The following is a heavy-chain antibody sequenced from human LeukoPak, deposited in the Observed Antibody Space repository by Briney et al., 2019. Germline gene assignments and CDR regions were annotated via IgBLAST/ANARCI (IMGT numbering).Heavy chain of an antibody. CDR3: AAVLVAAFDI. J-gene: IGHJ3*02. V-gene: IGHV4-39*01. CDR1: GGSISSSSYY. CDR2: IYYSGST. Sequence: SETLSLTCTVSGGSISSSSYYWGWIRQTPGKGLEWIGSIYYSGSTYYNPSLKSRVTISVDTSKNQFSLKLSSVTAADTAVYYCAAVLVAAFDIWGQGTMVTVSS. D-gene: IGHD2-15*01.